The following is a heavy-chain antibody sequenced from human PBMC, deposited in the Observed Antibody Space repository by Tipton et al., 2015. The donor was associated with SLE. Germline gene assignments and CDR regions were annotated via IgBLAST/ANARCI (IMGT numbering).Heavy chain of an antibody. V-gene: IGHV4-59*01. CDR3: VRSIIGGILDF. Sequence: TLSLTCTVSGASISGYYLSWIRQPPGKGLEWLGYIYYSRSTNYNPSLKSRVTISLDMSKKQFSLRLSSVTAADTAVYYCVRSIIGGILDFWGQGTLVTVSS. J-gene: IGHJ4*02. CDR2: IYYSRST. CDR1: GASISGYY. D-gene: IGHD2-15*01.